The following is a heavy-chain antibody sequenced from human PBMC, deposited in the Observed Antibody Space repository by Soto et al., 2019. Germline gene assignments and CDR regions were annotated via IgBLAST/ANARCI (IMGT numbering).Heavy chain of an antibody. Sequence: QVQLQQWGAGLLKPSETLSLTCAVYGGSFSGYYWSWIRQPPGKGLEWIGEINHSGSTNYNPSLKSRVTISVDTSKNQFSLKLSSVTAADTAVYYCARSLAAHQAPFDYWGQGTLVTVSS. V-gene: IGHV4-34*01. D-gene: IGHD6-6*01. CDR3: ARSLAAHQAPFDY. J-gene: IGHJ4*02. CDR2: INHSGST. CDR1: GGSFSGYY.